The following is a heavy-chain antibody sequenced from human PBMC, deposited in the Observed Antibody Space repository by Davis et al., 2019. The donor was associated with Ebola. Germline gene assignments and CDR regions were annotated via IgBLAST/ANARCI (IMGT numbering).Heavy chain of an antibody. CDR3: ATCSEGSVCRYHGLDV. V-gene: IGHV1-46*01. CDR1: GYTFSDYY. Sequence: ASVKVSCKASGYTFSDYYMHWVRQAPGQGLEWMGMINPGGGSTSYAQKFQGRVTMTRDTSISTAYLELSSLRSEDTAEYYCATCSEGSVCRYHGLDVWGQGTTVTVSS. D-gene: IGHD3-16*02. J-gene: IGHJ6*02. CDR2: INPGGGST.